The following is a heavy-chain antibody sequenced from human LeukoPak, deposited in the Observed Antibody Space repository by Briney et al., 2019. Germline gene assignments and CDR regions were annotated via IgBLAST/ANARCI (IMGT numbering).Heavy chain of an antibody. D-gene: IGHD5-18*01. CDR3: ARDIRIQLWRTLDY. V-gene: IGHV3-30-3*01. J-gene: IGHJ4*02. CDR2: ISYDGNNK. CDR1: GFTFSSYA. Sequence: PGGSLRLSCAASGFTFSSYALHWVRQAPGKGLEGVAVISYDGNNKYYADSVKGRFTISRDDSKNTVYLQMNSLRAEDTAVYYCARDIRIQLWRTLDYWGQGTLVTVSS.